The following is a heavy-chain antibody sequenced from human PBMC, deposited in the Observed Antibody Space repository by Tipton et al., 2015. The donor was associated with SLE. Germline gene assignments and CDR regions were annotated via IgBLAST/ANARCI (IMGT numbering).Heavy chain of an antibody. V-gene: IGHV3-23*01. CDR2: ISGSGGST. CDR1: GFTFSSYA. J-gene: IGHJ3*02. CDR3: AKDCYDFWSGYPDAFDI. Sequence: SLRLSCAASGFTFSSYAMSWVRQAPGKGLEWVSAISGSGGSTYYADSVKGRFTISRDNSKNTLYLQMNSLRAEDTAVYYCAKDCYDFWSGYPDAFDIWGQGTMVTVSS. D-gene: IGHD3-3*01.